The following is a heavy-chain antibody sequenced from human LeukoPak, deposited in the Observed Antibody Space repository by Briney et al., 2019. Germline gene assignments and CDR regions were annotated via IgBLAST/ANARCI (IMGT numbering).Heavy chain of an antibody. J-gene: IGHJ3*02. V-gene: IGHV3-21*01. D-gene: IGHD5-24*01. CDR2: ISSSSSYI. CDR3: AIVRVEDEQGWLEAFDI. Sequence: GGSLRLSCAASGFTFSSYNMNWVRQATGKGLEWVSYISSSSSYIYYADSVKGRFTIPRDNAKNSLYLQMNSLIAVDTARYYCAIVRVEDEQGWLEAFDIWGQGTTVTVSS. CDR1: GFTFSSYN.